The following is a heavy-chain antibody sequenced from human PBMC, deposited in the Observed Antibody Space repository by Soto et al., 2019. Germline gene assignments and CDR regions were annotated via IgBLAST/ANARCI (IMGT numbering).Heavy chain of an antibody. CDR2: IHHSETT. Sequence: SETLSLTCAVSGASVSSTKWWSWVRQSPGKGLEWIGEIHHSETTNYNPSLESRVTISIDKSKNQFSLKLSSVTAADTAVYYCAGYDYDNNIYSIYYWGQGALVTVSS. J-gene: IGHJ4*02. CDR1: GASVSSTKW. CDR3: AGYDYDNNIYSIYY. D-gene: IGHD3-22*01. V-gene: IGHV4-4*02.